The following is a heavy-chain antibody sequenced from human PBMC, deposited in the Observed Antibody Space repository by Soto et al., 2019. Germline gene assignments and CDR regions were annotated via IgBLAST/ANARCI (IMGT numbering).Heavy chain of an antibody. CDR2: ISGSGGST. J-gene: IGHJ3*02. V-gene: IGHV3-23*01. D-gene: IGHD3-10*01. CDR3: AKDLWFGELSAFYDAFDI. Sequence: GGSLRLSCAASGFTFSSYAMSWVRQAPGKGLEWVSAISGSGGSTYYADSVKGRFTISRDNSKNTLYLQMNSLRAEDTAVYYCAKDLWFGELSAFYDAFDIWGQGTMVTVSS. CDR1: GFTFSSYA.